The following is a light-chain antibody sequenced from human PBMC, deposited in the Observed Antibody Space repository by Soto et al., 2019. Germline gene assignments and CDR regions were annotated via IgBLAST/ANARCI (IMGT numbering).Light chain of an antibody. CDR3: QQYGTSPPST. V-gene: IGKV3-20*01. Sequence: EIVLTQSPGTLSLSPGERATLSCRASQSVSSSYLAWYQQKPGQAPRLLINGASSRPTGIRHRFSGSGSVTDYTLTISRLEPEDFAVYYCQQYGTSPPSTFGQGTRLEIK. CDR2: GAS. J-gene: IGKJ5*01. CDR1: QSVSSSY.